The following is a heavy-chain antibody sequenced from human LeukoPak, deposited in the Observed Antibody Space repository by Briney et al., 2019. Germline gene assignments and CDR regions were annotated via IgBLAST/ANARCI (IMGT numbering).Heavy chain of an antibody. J-gene: IGHJ4*02. CDR3: AKRGRDIDY. CDR2: ITGGGVYS. V-gene: IGHV3-23*01. D-gene: IGHD3-10*01. Sequence: GGSLRLSCAASGFTLSTDAMSWVRQAPGKGLEWVSVITGGGVYSYYADSVQGRFTISRDNSRNTLYLQMSSLRVEDTAIYYCAKRGRDIDYWGQGTLVTVSS. CDR1: GFTLSTDA.